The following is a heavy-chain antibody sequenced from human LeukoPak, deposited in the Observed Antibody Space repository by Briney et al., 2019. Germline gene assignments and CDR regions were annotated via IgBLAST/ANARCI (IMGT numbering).Heavy chain of an antibody. Sequence: SQTLSLTCAISGDSVSSNSAAWNWTSHSPSRGLELRGRTYYRSKSNNDYAVAVKTRITINPDTSNNQFSLQLNPVTPEDTAVYYCARDLWGLDAFDIWGQGTMVTVSS. J-gene: IGHJ3*02. D-gene: IGHD7-27*01. CDR1: GDSVSSNSAA. V-gene: IGHV6-1*01. CDR2: TYYRSKSNN. CDR3: ARDLWGLDAFDI.